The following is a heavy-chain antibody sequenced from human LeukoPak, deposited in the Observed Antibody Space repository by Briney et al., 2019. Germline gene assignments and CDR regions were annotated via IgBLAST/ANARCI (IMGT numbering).Heavy chain of an antibody. CDR1: SGSLSNYY. V-gene: IGHV4-59*08. CDR3: VRHGLPDWNYDY. D-gene: IGHD1-7*01. J-gene: IGHJ4*02. CDR2: IHYTGST. Sequence: SETLSLTCTVSSGSLSNYYWTWIRQSPGTGLQWIGYIHYTGSTIYNPSLESRVSISIDTSRSQFSLNLDSVTAADTAVYYCVRHGLPDWNYDYWGQGILVTVSS.